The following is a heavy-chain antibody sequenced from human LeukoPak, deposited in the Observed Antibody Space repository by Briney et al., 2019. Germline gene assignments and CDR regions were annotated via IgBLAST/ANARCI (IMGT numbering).Heavy chain of an antibody. V-gene: IGHV3-33*01. CDR2: IGYDGRNK. Sequence: GGSLRLSCAASGFIFSIYGMHWVRQAPGKGLEWVTVIGYDGRNKQYADSVKGRFTISRDNSKNMIYLQMNSLRVEDTAVYYCVRDARMGTKACQPFDDWGQGTLVTVSS. D-gene: IGHD1/OR15-1a*01. CDR3: VRDARMGTKACQPFDD. J-gene: IGHJ4*02. CDR1: GFIFSIYG.